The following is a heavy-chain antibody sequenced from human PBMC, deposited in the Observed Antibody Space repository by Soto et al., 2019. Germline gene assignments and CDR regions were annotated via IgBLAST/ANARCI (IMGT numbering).Heavy chain of an antibody. CDR2: VYSGGTT. V-gene: IGHV3-66*01. Sequence: PGGSLRLSCAASGFTVSTYYMNWVRQAPGEGLEWVSVVYSGGTTYYADSVRGRFTISRDNSKSTLFLQMNTLRAEDTAVYYCARGRSASSDFDSWGQGT. J-gene: IGHJ4*02. D-gene: IGHD3-10*01. CDR1: GFTVSTYY. CDR3: ARGRSASSDFDS.